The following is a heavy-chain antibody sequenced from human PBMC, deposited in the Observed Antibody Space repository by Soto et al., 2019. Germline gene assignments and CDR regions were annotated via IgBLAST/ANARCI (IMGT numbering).Heavy chain of an antibody. CDR1: GGSFSGYI. Sequence: PSETLSLTCAVSGGSFSGYIWTWVRLSPGRGLEWIGDIYHLGTTNYNPSLKRRVSISLDKSKNQFSLKLTSVTAADTAVYFCARTGKFYYYDMSGLPFDPWGPGVLVTVSS. CDR2: IYHLGTT. D-gene: IGHD3-22*01. V-gene: IGHV4-34*01. J-gene: IGHJ5*02. CDR3: ARTGKFYYYDMSGLPFDP.